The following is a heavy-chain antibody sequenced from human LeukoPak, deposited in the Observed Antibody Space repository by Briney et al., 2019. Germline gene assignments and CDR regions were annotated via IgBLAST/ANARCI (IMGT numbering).Heavy chain of an antibody. V-gene: IGHV3-21*01. CDR3: ARPYSYSSHAVDY. J-gene: IGHJ4*02. CDR2: ISSSGTYV. CDR1: GFTFSSYG. D-gene: IGHD6-13*01. Sequence: GGSLRLSCAASGFTFSSYGMNWVRQAPGKGLEWVSSISSSGTYVYYADLVKGRFTISRDTAKNTVSLQMNSLRAEDTAVYYCARPYSYSSHAVDYWGQGTLVTVSS.